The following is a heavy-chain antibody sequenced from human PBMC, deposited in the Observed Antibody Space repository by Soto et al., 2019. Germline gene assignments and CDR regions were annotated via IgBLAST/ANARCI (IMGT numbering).Heavy chain of an antibody. J-gene: IGHJ5*02. Sequence: QVQLQQWGAGLLKPSETLSLTCAVYGGSFSGYYWSWIRQPPGKGLEWIGEIKHSGSTNYNPSLKSRATISVDTSKNQFSLKLSSVTAADTAVYYCARGRAVLVWLWFDPWGQGTLVTVSS. CDR1: GGSFSGYY. CDR3: ARGRAVLVWLWFDP. V-gene: IGHV4-34*01. CDR2: IKHSGST. D-gene: IGHD3-10*01.